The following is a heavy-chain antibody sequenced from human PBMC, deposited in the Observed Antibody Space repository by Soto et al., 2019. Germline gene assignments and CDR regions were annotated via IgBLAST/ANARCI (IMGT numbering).Heavy chain of an antibody. CDR3: ARESGQQLHY. V-gene: IGHV4-59*01. D-gene: IGHD6-13*01. CDR2: IYYSGSP. CDR1: GGSISSYY. Sequence: PSETLSLTCTVSGGSISSYYWSWIRQPPGKGLEWIGYIYYSGSPNYNPSLKSRVTISVDTSKNQFSLKLSSVTAADTAVYYCARESGQQLHYWGQGTLVTVSS. J-gene: IGHJ4*02.